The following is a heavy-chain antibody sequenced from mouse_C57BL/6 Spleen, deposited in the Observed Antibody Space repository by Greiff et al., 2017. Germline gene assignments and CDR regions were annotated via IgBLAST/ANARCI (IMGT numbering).Heavy chain of an antibody. J-gene: IGHJ4*01. CDR2: IDPSDSET. D-gene: IGHD1-1*01. CDR1: GYTFTSYW. Sequence: QVQLQQPGAELVRPGSSVKLSCKASGYTFTSYWMHWVKQRPIQGLEWIGNIDPSDSETHYNQKFKDKATLTVDKSSSTAYMQLSSLTSEDSAVYYCARTVLAPYAMDYWGQGTSVTVSS. CDR3: ARTVLAPYAMDY. V-gene: IGHV1-52*01.